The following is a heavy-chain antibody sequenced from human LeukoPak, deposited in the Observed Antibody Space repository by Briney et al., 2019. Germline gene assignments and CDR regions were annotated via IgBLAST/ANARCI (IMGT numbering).Heavy chain of an antibody. CDR1: GGSFSVYY. CDR2: INHSGST. CDR3: ARGARDIVVVPAAKPWFDP. D-gene: IGHD2-2*01. V-gene: IGHV4-34*01. Sequence: SETLSLTCAVYGGSFSVYYWSWIRQPPGKGLEWIGEINHSGSTNYNPSLKSRVTISVDTSKNQFSLKLSSVTAADTAVYYCARGARDIVVVPAAKPWFDPWGQGTLVTVSS. J-gene: IGHJ5*02.